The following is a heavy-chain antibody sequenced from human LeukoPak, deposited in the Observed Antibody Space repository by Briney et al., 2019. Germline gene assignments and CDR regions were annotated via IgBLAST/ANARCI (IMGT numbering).Heavy chain of an antibody. V-gene: IGHV3-21*06. J-gene: IGHJ3*02. D-gene: IGHD1-26*01. CDR3: ARGAGVGAYIPFDI. CDR1: GFTFSSYS. Sequence: PGGSLRLSCGASGFTFSSYSMKRLRQAPGKGMGWVSSISNSGSYIYYEDSLKGRFTISRDNAKNSLYLQMNSLRAEDTAVYYCARGAGVGAYIPFDIWGQGTMVTVSS. CDR2: ISNSGSYI.